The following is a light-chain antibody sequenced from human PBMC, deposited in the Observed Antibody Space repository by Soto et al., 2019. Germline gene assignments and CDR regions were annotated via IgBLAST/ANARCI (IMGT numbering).Light chain of an antibody. CDR1: NNDIGGYNF. CDR3: SSYTGSATLVV. Sequence: QSVLTQPASVSGSPGQSITISCSGTNNDIGGYNFVSWYRQHPGEAPKLIISEVSDRPSGVSTRFSGAKSGNTASLTISGLQTEDEADYYCSSYTGSATLVVFGGGTQLTVL. V-gene: IGLV2-14*01. J-gene: IGLJ2*01. CDR2: EVS.